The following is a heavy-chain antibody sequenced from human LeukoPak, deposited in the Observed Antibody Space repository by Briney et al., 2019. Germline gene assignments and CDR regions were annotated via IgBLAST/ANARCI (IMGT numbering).Heavy chain of an antibody. J-gene: IGHJ5*02. D-gene: IGHD2-2*01. CDR2: ISSDAGVT. Sequence: PGGSLRLSCAASGFTFSDSVMSWVRQAPGKGLEWVSAISSDAGVTYYAASVKGRFTISRDNSKNTVYLQMHSLRAEDTAVFYCARGDCSSTSCSSTPKNWFDPWGQGTLVSVSS. CDR3: ARGDCSSTSCSSTPKNWFDP. V-gene: IGHV3-23*01. CDR1: GFTFSDSV.